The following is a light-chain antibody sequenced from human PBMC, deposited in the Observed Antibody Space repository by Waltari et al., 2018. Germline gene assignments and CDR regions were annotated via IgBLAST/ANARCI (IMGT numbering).Light chain of an antibody. CDR2: KDT. CDR1: VLPNQN. CDR3: QSADSRGSYHWV. J-gene: IGLJ3*02. V-gene: IGLV3-25*03. Sequence: SYELTQPPSVSVSPGQTATIPCYGDVLPNQNAYWYQQKPGQAPVLVMKKDTERPSGIPERFSGSSSGATVALTISGVQAEDEADYYCQSADSRGSYHWVFGGGTKLTVL.